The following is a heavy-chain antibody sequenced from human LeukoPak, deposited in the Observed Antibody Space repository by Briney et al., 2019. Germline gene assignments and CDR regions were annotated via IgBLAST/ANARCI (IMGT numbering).Heavy chain of an antibody. CDR1: GFTFDDYG. CDR3: ARADYGDYLN. D-gene: IGHD4-17*01. CDR2: IKQDGSEK. V-gene: IGHV3-7*01. Sequence: GGSLRLPCAASGFTFDDYGMSWVRQAPGKGLEWVANIKQDGSEKYYVDSVKGRFTISRDNAKNSLYLQMNSLRAEDTAVYYCARADYGDYLNWGQGTLVTVSS. J-gene: IGHJ4*02.